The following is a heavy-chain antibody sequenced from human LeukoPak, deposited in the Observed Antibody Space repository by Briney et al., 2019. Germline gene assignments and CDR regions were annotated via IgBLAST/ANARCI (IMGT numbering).Heavy chain of an antibody. V-gene: IGHV4-39*07. J-gene: IGHJ4*02. CDR3: ARSQYSYGYEDY. D-gene: IGHD5-18*01. Sequence: SETLSLTCTVSGDSISSTTYYWGWIRQPPGKGLEWIGSIYYTGSTYYNPSLKSRVTISVDTSKNQFSLKLSSVTAADTAVYYCARSQYSYGYEDYWGQGTLVTVSS. CDR2: IYYTGST. CDR1: GDSISSTTYY.